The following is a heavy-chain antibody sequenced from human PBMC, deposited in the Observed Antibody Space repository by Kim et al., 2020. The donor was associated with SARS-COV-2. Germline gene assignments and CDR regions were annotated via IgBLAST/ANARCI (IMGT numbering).Heavy chain of an antibody. Sequence: GGSLRLSCAASAMFTFTFSNYKINWVRQAPGKGLEWVSSISSSTTFIYYADSVKGRFTISRDNAKNSVYLQMDSLRAEDTALYYCTRDRGAFDVWGLWTMVTVSS. J-gene: IGHJ3*01. V-gene: IGHV3-21*06. CDR3: TRDRGAFDV. CDR2: ISSSTTFI. D-gene: IGHD3-10*01. CDR1: AMFTFTFSNYK.